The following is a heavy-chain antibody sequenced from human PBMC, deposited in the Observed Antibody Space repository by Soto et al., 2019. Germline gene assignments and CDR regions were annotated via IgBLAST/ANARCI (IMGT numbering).Heavy chain of an antibody. Sequence: GGSLRLSCAASGFTFSSYAMSWVRQAPGKGLEWVSGISGSGDSTYYADSVKGRFTISRDNAKNSLYLQMNSLRAEDTAVYYCARSYYDSSASYASYGMDVWGQGTTVTVSS. CDR1: GFTFSSYA. CDR2: ISGSGDST. D-gene: IGHD3-22*01. J-gene: IGHJ6*02. V-gene: IGHV3-23*01. CDR3: ARSYYDSSASYASYGMDV.